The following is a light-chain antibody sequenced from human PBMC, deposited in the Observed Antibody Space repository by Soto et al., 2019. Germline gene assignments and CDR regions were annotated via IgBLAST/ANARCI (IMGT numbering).Light chain of an antibody. CDR1: QIVSSSY. CDR3: QYHGSSPIT. V-gene: IGKV3-20*01. Sequence: EIVLTQSPGTLSFSPGERATLSCRASQIVSSSYLAWYQQKPGQAPRLLIFAASSRASGIPDRFSGSGSGTDFTLTISRLEPEDFALFYCQYHGSSPITFGQGTLLEI. J-gene: IGKJ5*01. CDR2: AAS.